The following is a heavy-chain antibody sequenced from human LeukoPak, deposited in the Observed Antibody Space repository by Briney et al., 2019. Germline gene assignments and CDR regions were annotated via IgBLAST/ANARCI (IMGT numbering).Heavy chain of an antibody. CDR3: ARGLKLYYFDY. Sequence: SETLSLTCTVSGGSISSSSYYWGWIRQPPGKGLEWIGSIYYSGSTYYNPSLKSRVTISVDTSKNQFSLKLSSVTAADTAVYYCARGLKLYYFDYWGQGTLVTVSS. CDR1: GGSISSSSYY. D-gene: IGHD3/OR15-3a*01. V-gene: IGHV4-39*07. CDR2: IYYSGST. J-gene: IGHJ4*02.